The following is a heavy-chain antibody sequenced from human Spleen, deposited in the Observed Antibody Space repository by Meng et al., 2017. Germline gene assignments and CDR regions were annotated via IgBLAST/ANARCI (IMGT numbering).Heavy chain of an antibody. CDR2: ISGSGGST. CDR1: GFTFSSYA. V-gene: IGHV3-23*01. D-gene: IGHD1-14*01. Sequence: EVQLLESGGGLVQPGVSLRLSCAASGFTFSSYAMSWVRQAPGKGLEWVSAISGSGGSTYYADSVKGRFTISRDNSRNTLYLQMNSLRAEDTAVYYCARAERNWFDPWGQGTLVTVSS. CDR3: ARAERNWFDP. J-gene: IGHJ5*02.